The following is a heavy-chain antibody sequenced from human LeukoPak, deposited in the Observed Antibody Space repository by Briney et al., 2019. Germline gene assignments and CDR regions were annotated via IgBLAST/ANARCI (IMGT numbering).Heavy chain of an antibody. V-gene: IGHV1-2*02. CDR3: ARVIGFGELSLGY. CDR1: GYTFTGYY. D-gene: IGHD3-10*01. J-gene: IGHJ4*02. CDR2: INPKSGGT. Sequence: ASVKVSCKASGYTFTGYYIHCVRQAPGQGLVWMGWINPKSGGTNYAQKLQGRVTMTRDTSINTAYMELTSLRSDDTAVYYCARVIGFGELSLGYWGQGTLVTVSS.